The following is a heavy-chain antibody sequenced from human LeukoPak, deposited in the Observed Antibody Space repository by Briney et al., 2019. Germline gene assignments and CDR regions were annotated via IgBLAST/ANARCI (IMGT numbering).Heavy chain of an antibody. V-gene: IGHV4-4*02. CDR3: ATSGFGSGSYYAAFDY. D-gene: IGHD3-10*01. CDR2: VNLQGST. Sequence: SETLSLTCGVSGGSITQTNYWTWVRQPPGKGLEWIGEVNLQGSTNYNPSLMGRVAISVDKSENHVSLQLTSVTAADTAVYYCATSGFGSGSYYAAFDYWGQGTLVTISS. J-gene: IGHJ4*02. CDR1: GGSITQTNY.